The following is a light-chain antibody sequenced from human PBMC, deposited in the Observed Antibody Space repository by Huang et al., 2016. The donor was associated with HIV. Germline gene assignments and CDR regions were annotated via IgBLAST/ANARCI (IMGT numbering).Light chain of an antibody. J-gene: IGKJ2*01. V-gene: IGKV2-28*01. CDR2: LGS. CDR3: MQALQTPPT. CDR1: QTLLHSNGKNY. Sequence: DIVMTQSPLSLPVTPGEPAAISCRSSQTLLHSNGKNYLDWYLQKPGQSPQLLIYLGSNRASGVPDMFRGSGSGTDFTLKISRVEAEDVGLYYCMQALQTPPTFGQGTKLEIK.